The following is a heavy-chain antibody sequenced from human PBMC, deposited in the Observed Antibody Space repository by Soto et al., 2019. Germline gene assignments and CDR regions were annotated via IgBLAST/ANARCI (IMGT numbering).Heavy chain of an antibody. D-gene: IGHD3-3*01. CDR3: AKDGVASFEKSLLEWLLSY. Sequence: QVQLVESGGGVVQPGRSLRLSCAASGFTFSSYGMHWVRQAPGKGLEWVAVISYDGSNKYYADSVKGRFTISRDNSKNTLYLQMNSLRAEDTAVYYCAKDGVASFEKSLLEWLLSYWGQGTLVTVSS. V-gene: IGHV3-30*18. CDR1: GFTFSSYG. CDR2: ISYDGSNK. J-gene: IGHJ4*02.